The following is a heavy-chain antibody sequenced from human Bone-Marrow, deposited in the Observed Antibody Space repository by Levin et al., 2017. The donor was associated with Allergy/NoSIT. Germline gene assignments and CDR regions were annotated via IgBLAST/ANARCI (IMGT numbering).Heavy chain of an antibody. CDR1: GFTFSDHY. J-gene: IGHJ6*02. CDR3: ARGATATTNYDYGLDV. Sequence: AGGSLRLSCAASGFTFSDHYMDWVRQAPGKGLEWVGRTRNKAKSYTTEYATSVKGRFSISRDDSKNSLYLQMNSLKTEDTAVYYCARGATATTNYDYGLDVWGQGTTVTVSS. CDR2: TRNKAKSYTT. V-gene: IGHV3-72*01. D-gene: IGHD4-11*01.